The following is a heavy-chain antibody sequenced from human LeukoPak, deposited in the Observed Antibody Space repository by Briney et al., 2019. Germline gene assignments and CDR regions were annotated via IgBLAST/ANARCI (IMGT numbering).Heavy chain of an antibody. CDR2: IIPIFGTA. CDR1: GGTFSSYA. J-gene: IGHJ4*02. Sequence: SVKVSCKASGGTFSSYAISWVRQAPGQGLEWMGGIIPIFGTANYAQKLQGGVTITADESTSTAYMELSSLRSEDTAVYYCARAESVAGNFDYWGQGTLVTVSS. CDR3: ARAESVAGNFDY. V-gene: IGHV1-69*01. D-gene: IGHD6-19*01.